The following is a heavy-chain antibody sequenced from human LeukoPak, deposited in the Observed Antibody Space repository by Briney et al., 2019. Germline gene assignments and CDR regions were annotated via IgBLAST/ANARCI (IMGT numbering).Heavy chain of an antibody. D-gene: IGHD3-16*02. CDR3: ASGRLRLGELSS. CDR2: IYYSGST. CDR1: GGSISSYY. Sequence: PSETLSLTCTVSGGSISSYYWSWIRQPPGKGLEWIGYIYYSGSTNYNPSLKSRVTISVDTSKNQFSLKLSSVTAADTAVYYCASGRLRLGELSSWGQGTLVTASS. J-gene: IGHJ5*02. V-gene: IGHV4-59*01.